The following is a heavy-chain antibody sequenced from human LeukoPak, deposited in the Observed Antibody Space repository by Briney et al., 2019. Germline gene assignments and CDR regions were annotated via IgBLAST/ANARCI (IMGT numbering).Heavy chain of an antibody. Sequence: GGSLRLSCAASGFTFSSYWMSWVRQAPGKGLEWVANIKQDANEKFYVDSVKGRFTISRDNAKNSLYLQMNSLRAEDTAVYYCASGLIVGVHFDYWGQGTLVTVSS. CDR2: IKQDANEK. V-gene: IGHV3-7*05. J-gene: IGHJ4*02. CDR3: ASGLIVGVHFDY. CDR1: GFTFSSYW. D-gene: IGHD1-26*01.